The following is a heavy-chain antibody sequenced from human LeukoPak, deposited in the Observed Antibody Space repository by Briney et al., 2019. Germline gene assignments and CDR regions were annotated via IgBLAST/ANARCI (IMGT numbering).Heavy chain of an antibody. CDR3: AREGYCSSTSCYVVGYYYYMDV. CDR2: IKQDGSEK. D-gene: IGHD2-2*01. V-gene: IGHV3-7*01. Sequence: PGGSLRLSCAASGFTFTTYWMSWVRQAPGKGLEWVANIKQDGSEKYYVDSVKGRFTISRDNAKNSLYLQMNSLRAEDTAVYYCAREGYCSSTSCYVVGYYYYMDVWGKGTTVTVSS. J-gene: IGHJ6*03. CDR1: GFTFTTYW.